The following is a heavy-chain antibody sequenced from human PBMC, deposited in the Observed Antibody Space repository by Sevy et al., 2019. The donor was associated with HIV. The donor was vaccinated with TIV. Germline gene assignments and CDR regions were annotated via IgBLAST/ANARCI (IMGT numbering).Heavy chain of an antibody. CDR1: GFTFSGSA. V-gene: IGHV3-73*01. CDR3: TRQDGGDYDFWSGRTRPFDY. Sequence: GGSLRLSCAASGFTFSGSAMHWVRQASGKGLEWVGRIRSKANSYATAYAASVKGSFTISRDDSKNTAYLQMNSLKTEDTAVYYCTRQDGGDYDFWSGRTRPFDYWGQGTLVTVSS. J-gene: IGHJ4*02. D-gene: IGHD3-3*01. CDR2: IRSKANSYAT.